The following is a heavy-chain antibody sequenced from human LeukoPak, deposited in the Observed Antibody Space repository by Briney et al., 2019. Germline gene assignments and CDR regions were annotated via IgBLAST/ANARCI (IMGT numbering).Heavy chain of an antibody. CDR3: AKEALYYYGSGSRDYYFDY. CDR2: INPNSGDT. CDR1: AYTFIGYY. J-gene: IGHJ4*02. D-gene: IGHD3-10*01. V-gene: IGHV1-2*02. Sequence: GASVKVSCKASAYTFIGYYMHWVRQAPGPGLEWMGLINPNSGDTNYAQKFQGRVTMTMDTSISTAYMELNRLTSDDTAVYYCAKEALYYYGSGSRDYYFDYWGQGTLVTVSS.